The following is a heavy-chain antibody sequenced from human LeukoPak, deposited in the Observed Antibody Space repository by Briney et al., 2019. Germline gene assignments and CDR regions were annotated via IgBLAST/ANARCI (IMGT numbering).Heavy chain of an antibody. Sequence: PSETLSLTCTVSGGSINSSSYYWGWIRQPPGKGLEWIGSIYYSGSTYYNPSLKSRVTISVGTSKNQFSLKLSSVTAADTDVYYCASAKTSSSSWFTFDYWGQGTLVTVSS. CDR3: ASAKTSSSSWFTFDY. D-gene: IGHD6-13*01. J-gene: IGHJ4*02. CDR1: GGSINSSSYY. V-gene: IGHV4-39*01. CDR2: IYYSGST.